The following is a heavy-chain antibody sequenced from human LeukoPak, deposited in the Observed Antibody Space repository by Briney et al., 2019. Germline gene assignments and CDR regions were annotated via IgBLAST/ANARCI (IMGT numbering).Heavy chain of an antibody. D-gene: IGHD6-19*01. CDR1: GFTFSSYG. V-gene: IGHV3-30*18. Sequence: PGGSLRLSCAASGFTFSSYGMHWVRQAPGKGLEWVAVISYDGSNKYYADSVKGRFTISRDNSENTLYLQMNSLRAEDTAVYYCAKDLAEYYFDYWGQGTLVTVSS. CDR2: ISYDGSNK. CDR3: AKDLAEYYFDY. J-gene: IGHJ4*02.